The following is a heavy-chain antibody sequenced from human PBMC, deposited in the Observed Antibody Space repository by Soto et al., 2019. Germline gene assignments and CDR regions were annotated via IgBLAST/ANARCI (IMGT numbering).Heavy chain of an antibody. CDR3: AREAAATSGDYYGMDV. D-gene: IGHD2-15*01. V-gene: IGHV3-11*05. CDR1: GFTFSDYY. Sequence: QVQLVESGGGLVKPGGSLRLSCAASGFTFSDYYMSWIRQAPGKGLEWVSYISSSSSYTNYADSVKGRFTISRDNAKNSLYLQMNSLRAEDTAVYYCAREAAATSGDYYGMDVWGQGTTVTVSS. CDR2: ISSSSSYT. J-gene: IGHJ6*02.